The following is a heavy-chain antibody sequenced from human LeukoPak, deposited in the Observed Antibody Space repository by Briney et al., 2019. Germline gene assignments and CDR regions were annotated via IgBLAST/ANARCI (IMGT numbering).Heavy chain of an antibody. V-gene: IGHV1-2*02. CDR3: ARVGFDLTGPHDAFDI. Sequence: ASVKVSCKASGYTFTGYYMHWVRQAPGQGLEWMGWINPNSGGTNCAQKFQGRVTMTRDTSISTAYMELSRLRSDDTAVYYCARVGFDLTGPHDAFDIWGQGTMVTVSS. CDR2: INPNSGGT. D-gene: IGHD3-9*01. J-gene: IGHJ3*02. CDR1: GYTFTGYY.